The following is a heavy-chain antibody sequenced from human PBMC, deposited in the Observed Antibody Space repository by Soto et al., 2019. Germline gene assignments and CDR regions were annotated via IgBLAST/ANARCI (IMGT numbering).Heavy chain of an antibody. CDR3: ARDESLGCVYRNWFDP. V-gene: IGHV1-18*01. Sequence: QVQLVQSGAEVKKPGASVKVSCKASGYTFTSYGISWVRQAPGQGLEWMGCISAYNGNTNYAQKLQERVTMTTDTSTSTAYMELRSLRSDDTAVYYCARDESLGCVYRNWFDPWGQGTLVTVSS. D-gene: IGHD2-8*01. J-gene: IGHJ5*02. CDR1: GYTFTSYG. CDR2: ISAYNGNT.